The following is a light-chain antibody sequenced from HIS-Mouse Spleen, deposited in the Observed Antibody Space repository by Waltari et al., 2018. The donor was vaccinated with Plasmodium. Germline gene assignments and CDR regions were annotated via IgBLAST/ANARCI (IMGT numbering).Light chain of an antibody. Sequence: DIQMTQSPSTLSAYVGDRVTIPCRASQSLSSRFAWYQQKPGKAPKLPIYKASSLESGVPSRFSGSGSGTEFTLTISSLQPDDFATYSCQQYNSFSWTFG. CDR3: QQYNSFSWT. CDR2: KAS. CDR1: QSLSSR. J-gene: IGKJ1*01. V-gene: IGKV1-5*03.